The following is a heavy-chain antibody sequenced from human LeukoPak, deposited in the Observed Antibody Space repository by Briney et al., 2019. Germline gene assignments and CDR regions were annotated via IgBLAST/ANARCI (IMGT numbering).Heavy chain of an antibody. V-gene: IGHV4-39*01. D-gene: IGHD6-13*01. J-gene: IGHJ5*02. Sequence: SETLSLTCTVSGGSISSSSYYWGRLRQPPGKGLEWIGSIYYSGSTCYNPSLKSRGTISVDTSKNQFSLKLSSVTAADTAVYYCARLGDAEQQLVNWFDPRGQGTLVTVSS. CDR3: ARLGDAEQQLVNWFDP. CDR2: IYYSGST. CDR1: GGSISSSSYY.